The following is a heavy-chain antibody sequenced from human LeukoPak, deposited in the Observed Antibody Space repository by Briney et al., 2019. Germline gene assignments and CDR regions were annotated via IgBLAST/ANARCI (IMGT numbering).Heavy chain of an antibody. Sequence: GGSLRLSCAASGFTFSSYSMNWVRQAPGKGLEWVSSISGSNSYIYYADSMKGRFTISRDNAKNSLYLQMNSLRAEDTAVYYCARETYCTSTTCPIGDHFDYWGQGTLVTVSS. CDR3: ARETYCTSTTCPIGDHFDY. CDR2: ISGSNSYI. CDR1: GFTFSSYS. V-gene: IGHV3-21*01. J-gene: IGHJ4*02. D-gene: IGHD2-2*01.